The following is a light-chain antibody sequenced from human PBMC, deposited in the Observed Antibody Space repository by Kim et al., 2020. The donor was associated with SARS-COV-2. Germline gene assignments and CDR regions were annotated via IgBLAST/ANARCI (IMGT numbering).Light chain of an antibody. CDR2: AAS. CDR3: QQYYNWPPWT. CDR1: QSVSIN. Sequence: EIVMTQSPATLSVSPWERATLSCRASQSVSINLAWYQQKPGQAPRVLIYAASTRAPGIPARFSAGGSGTEFTLTISSLQSEDFALYYCQQYYNWPPWTFGQGTKVDIK. V-gene: IGKV3-15*01. J-gene: IGKJ1*01.